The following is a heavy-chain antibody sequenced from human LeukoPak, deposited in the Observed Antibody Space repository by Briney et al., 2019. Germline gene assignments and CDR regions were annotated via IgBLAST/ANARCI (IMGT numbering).Heavy chain of an antibody. Sequence: ASVKVSCKASGYTFTSYGISCGRQAPVQGLEWMGRISAYNGNTNYAQKLQGRVTMTTDTSTRPAYMELRRLRSDDTAVYYCARHIGSGSYSYGDYYYYYYMDVWGKGTTVTVSS. D-gene: IGHD3-10*01. CDR1: GYTFTSYG. V-gene: IGHV1-18*01. J-gene: IGHJ6*03. CDR2: ISAYNGNT. CDR3: ARHIGSGSYSYGDYYYYYYMDV.